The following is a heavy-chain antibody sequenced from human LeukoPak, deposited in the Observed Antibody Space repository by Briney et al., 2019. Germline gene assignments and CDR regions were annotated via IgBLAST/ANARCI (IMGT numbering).Heavy chain of an antibody. D-gene: IGHD3-10*01. J-gene: IGHJ4*02. CDR2: IYSGGST. Sequence: GGSLRLSCAASGFTASSNYVSWVRQAPGKGLEWVSVIYSGGSTYYADSVKGRFTISRDNSKNTLYLQMNSLRAEDTVVYYCARDHNYYGSGSYYDYWGQGTLVTVSS. V-gene: IGHV3-66*01. CDR3: ARDHNYYGSGSYYDY. CDR1: GFTASSNY.